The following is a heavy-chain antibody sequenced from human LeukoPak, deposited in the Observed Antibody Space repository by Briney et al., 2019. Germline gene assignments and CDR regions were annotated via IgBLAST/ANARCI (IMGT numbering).Heavy chain of an antibody. Sequence: EASVKVSCKASGYTFTSYGIRWVRQAPGQGLEWMGWISAYNGNTNYAQKLQGRVTMTTDTSTSTAYMELRSLRSDDTAVYYCASGWPLRGWFDPWGQGTLVTVSS. V-gene: IGHV1-18*01. CDR3: ASGWPLRGWFDP. CDR1: GYTFTSYG. D-gene: IGHD6-19*01. J-gene: IGHJ5*02. CDR2: ISAYNGNT.